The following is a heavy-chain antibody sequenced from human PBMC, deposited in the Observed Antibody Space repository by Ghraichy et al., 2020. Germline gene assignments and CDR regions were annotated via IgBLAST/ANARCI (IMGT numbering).Heavy chain of an antibody. V-gene: IGHV4-34*01. J-gene: IGHJ4*02. CDR2: INHSGST. CDR3: ARRGMVRGVGY. Sequence: SETLSLTCAVYGGSFSGYYWSWIRQPPGKGLEWIGEINHSGSTNYNPSLKSRVTISVDTSKNQFSLKLSSVTAADTAVYYCARRGMVRGVGYWGQGTLVTVSS. D-gene: IGHD3-10*01. CDR1: GGSFSGYY.